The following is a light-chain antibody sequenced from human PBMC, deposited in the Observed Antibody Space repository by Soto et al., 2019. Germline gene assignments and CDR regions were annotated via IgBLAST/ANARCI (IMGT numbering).Light chain of an antibody. CDR3: QQYNVRPPAT. V-gene: IGKV3-15*01. CDR2: DAS. Sequence: EVVMTQSPATLSVSPGESATLSCRASQSVSSNLAWYQQRPGQAPRLLIYDASTRATGVPGRFSGSGSGTEFTLTISSLQSEDFAVYYWQQYNVRPPATFGQGTRLEIE. CDR1: QSVSSN. J-gene: IGKJ5*01.